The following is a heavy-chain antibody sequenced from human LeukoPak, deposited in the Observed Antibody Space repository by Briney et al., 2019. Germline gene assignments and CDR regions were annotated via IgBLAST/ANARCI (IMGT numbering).Heavy chain of an antibody. Sequence: SETLSLTCTVSGYSISSGYYWGWIRQPPGKGLEWIGSIYHSGSTYYNPSLKSRVTISVDTSKNQFSLKLSSVTAADTAVYYCARDRYYYDSSARYFDYWGQGTLVTVSS. CDR1: GYSISSGYY. CDR2: IYHSGST. D-gene: IGHD3-22*01. J-gene: IGHJ4*02. V-gene: IGHV4-38-2*02. CDR3: ARDRYYYDSSARYFDY.